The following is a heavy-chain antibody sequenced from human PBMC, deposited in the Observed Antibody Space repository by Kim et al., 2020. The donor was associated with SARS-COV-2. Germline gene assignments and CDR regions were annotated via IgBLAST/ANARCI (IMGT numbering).Heavy chain of an antibody. CDR2: INHSGST. V-gene: IGHV4-34*01. CDR1: GGSFSGYY. Sequence: SETLSLTCAVYGGSFSGYYWSWIRQPPGKGLEWIGEINHSGSTNYNPSLKSRVTISVDTSKNQFSLKLSSVTAADTAVYYCARGGTHGYCSSTSCYNFDYWGQGTLVTVSS. D-gene: IGHD2-2*02. CDR3: ARGGTHGYCSSTSCYNFDY. J-gene: IGHJ4*02.